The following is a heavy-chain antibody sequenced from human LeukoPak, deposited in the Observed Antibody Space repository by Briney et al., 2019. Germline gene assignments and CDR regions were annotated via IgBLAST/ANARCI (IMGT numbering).Heavy chain of an antibody. CDR3: ARHVENLEGSRSYGYFDS. J-gene: IGHJ4*02. CDR2: IFYSGST. V-gene: IGHV4-39*01. D-gene: IGHD1-26*01. CDR1: GVSISTTPYY. Sequence: PSETLSLTCEVSGVSISTTPYYWAWIRQPPGKTLEWIANIFYSGSTYYNLSLRSRVTISVDTSRNEISLKLSSVAATDTAIYYCARHVENLEGSRSYGYFDSWGRGTLVTVSS.